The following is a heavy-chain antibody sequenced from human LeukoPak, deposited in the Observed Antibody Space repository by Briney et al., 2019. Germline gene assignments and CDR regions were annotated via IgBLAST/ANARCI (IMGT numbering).Heavy chain of an antibody. CDR1: GGSISSSSYY. V-gene: IGHV4-39*07. CDR3: ARRGLRYFDWLDFDY. Sequence: SETLSLTCTVSGGSISSSSYYWGWIRQPPGKGLEWIGSIYYSGSTYYNPSLKSRVTISVDTSKNQFSLKLSSVTAADTAVYYCARRGLRYFDWLDFDYWGQGTLVTVSS. D-gene: IGHD3-9*01. CDR2: IYYSGST. J-gene: IGHJ4*02.